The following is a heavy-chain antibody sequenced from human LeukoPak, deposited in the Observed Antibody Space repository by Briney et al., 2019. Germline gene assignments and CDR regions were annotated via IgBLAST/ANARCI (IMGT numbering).Heavy chain of an antibody. Sequence: GGSLRLSCAASGFTFSSYWMSWVRQAPGKGLEWVANIKQDGSERYYVDSVKGRFTISRDNAKNSLYLQMNSLGAEDTAFYYCARGRGGFGSYSPYYFDYWGQGTLVTVSS. CDR3: ARGRGGFGSYSPYYFDY. CDR2: IKQDGSER. J-gene: IGHJ4*02. V-gene: IGHV3-7*03. CDR1: GFTFSSYW. D-gene: IGHD1-26*01.